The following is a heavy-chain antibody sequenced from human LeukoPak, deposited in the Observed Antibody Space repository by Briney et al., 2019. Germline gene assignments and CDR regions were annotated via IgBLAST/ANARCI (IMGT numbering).Heavy chain of an antibody. CDR2: IIPIRGIA. V-gene: IGHV1-69*04. CDR3: ARAQDDYYDY. J-gene: IGHJ4*02. D-gene: IGHD2-15*01. CDR1: GGTFSSYA. Sequence: ASVTVSCKASGGTFSSYAISWVRQAPGQGLEWMGRIIPIRGIANYAQKFQGRLTITADKSTSTAYMELSSLRSEDTAVYYCARAQDDYYDYWGQGTLVTVSS.